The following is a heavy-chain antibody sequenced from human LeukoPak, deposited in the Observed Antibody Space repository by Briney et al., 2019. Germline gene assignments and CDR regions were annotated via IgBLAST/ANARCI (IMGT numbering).Heavy chain of an antibody. CDR3: AKDKDSSGWYLDY. Sequence: PGGSLRLSCAASGFTFSSYAMSWVRQAPGKGLEWVSVISGSGRSTYYADSVKGRFTISRDNSKNTLYLQMNSLRAEDTAVYYCAKDKDSSGWYLDYWGQGTLVTVSS. J-gene: IGHJ4*02. CDR1: GFTFSSYA. D-gene: IGHD6-19*01. V-gene: IGHV3-23*01. CDR2: ISGSGRST.